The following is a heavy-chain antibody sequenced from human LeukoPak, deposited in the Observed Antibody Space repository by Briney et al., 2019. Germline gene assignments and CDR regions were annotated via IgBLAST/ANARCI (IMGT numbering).Heavy chain of an antibody. D-gene: IGHD6-13*01. CDR2: INPDSGHA. Sequence: ASVKVSCKTSGYTSDFMKYGVAWVRQAPGQGLEWMGWINPDSGHANYAQKFQGRVTMTEDTSTDTAYMELSSLRSEDTAVYYCARFYGSSWYYFDYWGQGTLVTVSS. CDR3: ARFYGSSWYYFDY. J-gene: IGHJ4*02. CDR1: GYTSDFMKYG. V-gene: IGHV1-18*01.